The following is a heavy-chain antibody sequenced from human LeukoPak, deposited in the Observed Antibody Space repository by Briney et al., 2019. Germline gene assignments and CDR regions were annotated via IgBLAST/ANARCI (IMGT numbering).Heavy chain of an antibody. CDR2: ISGSGGST. CDR3: AKDSREYSSSTVDC. V-gene: IGHV3-23*01. CDR1: GFTFSSYA. D-gene: IGHD6-6*01. J-gene: IGHJ4*02. Sequence: GGSLRLSCAASGFTFSSYAMSWVRQAPGKGLEWVSAISGSGGSTYYADSVKGRFTISRDNSKNTLYLQMNSLRAEDTAVYYCAKDSREYSSSTVDCWGQGTLVTVSS.